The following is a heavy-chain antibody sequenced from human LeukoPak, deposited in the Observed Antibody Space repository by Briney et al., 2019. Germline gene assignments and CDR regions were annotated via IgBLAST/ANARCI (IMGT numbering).Heavy chain of an antibody. CDR2: IRYDGSNK. D-gene: IGHD4-17*01. CDR3: AKEDYGDYPLLDY. J-gene: IGHJ4*02. Sequence: GGSLRLSCAASGFTFSSYGMHWVRQAPGKGLEWVAFIRYDGSNKYYADSVKGRFTISRDNSKNTLYLQMNSLRAEDTAVYYCAKEDYGDYPLLDYWGQGTLVTVSS. V-gene: IGHV3-30*02. CDR1: GFTFSSYG.